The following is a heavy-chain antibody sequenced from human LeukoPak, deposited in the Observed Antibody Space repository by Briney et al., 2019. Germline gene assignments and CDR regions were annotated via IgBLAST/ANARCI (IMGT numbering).Heavy chain of an antibody. CDR3: ARVGYCSSTSCYAGGFDY. V-gene: IGHV1-69*06. D-gene: IGHD2-2*01. CDR1: GGTFSSYA. J-gene: IGHJ4*02. CDR2: IIPTFGTA. Sequence: SVKVSCKASGGTFSSYAISWVRQAPGQGLEWMGGIIPTFGTANYAQKFQGRVTITADKSTSTAYMELSSLRSEDTAVYYCARVGYCSSTSCYAGGFDYWGQGTLVTVSS.